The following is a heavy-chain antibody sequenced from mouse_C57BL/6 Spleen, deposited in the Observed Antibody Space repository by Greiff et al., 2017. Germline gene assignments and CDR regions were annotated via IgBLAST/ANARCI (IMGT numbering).Heavy chain of an antibody. CDR2: LNPYNGGT. V-gene: IGHV1-19*01. Sequence: EVKLMESGPVLVKPGASVKMSCKASGYTFNDYYMNWVKQSNGKSLEWIGVLNPYNGGTSYNQKFKGKATLTVDKSSRTAYMELNSLTSEDSAVYYCARSDCYDPYFGYWGQGTTLTVSS. J-gene: IGHJ2*01. D-gene: IGHD2-12*01. CDR3: ARSDCYDPYFGY. CDR1: GYTFNDYY.